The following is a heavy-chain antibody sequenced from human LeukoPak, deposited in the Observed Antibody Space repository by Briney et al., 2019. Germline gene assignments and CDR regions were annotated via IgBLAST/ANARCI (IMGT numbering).Heavy chain of an antibody. V-gene: IGHV1-69*06. D-gene: IGHD6-6*01. CDR1: GGTVTTYA. Sequence: ASVKVSCKTSGGTVTTYAISWVRQAPGQGLDWMGGIIPIFDTPDHAQRFQGRVTITADRSTGTVYLELSSLRSEDTAVYYCARSHSSSSGHDAFNIWGQGTLVTVSS. CDR2: IIPIFDTP. J-gene: IGHJ3*02. CDR3: ARSHSSSSGHDAFNI.